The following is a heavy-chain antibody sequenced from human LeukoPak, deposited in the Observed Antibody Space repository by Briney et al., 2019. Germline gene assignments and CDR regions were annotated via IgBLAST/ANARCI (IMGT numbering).Heavy chain of an antibody. V-gene: IGHV3-30*18. Sequence: GGSLRLSCAASGFTFSSYGMHWVRQAPGKGLEWVAVISYDGSNKYYADSVKGRFTISRDNSKNTLYLQMNSQRAEDTAVYYCAKSSGSYLSWYYFDYWGQGTLVTVSS. CDR2: ISYDGSNK. J-gene: IGHJ4*02. D-gene: IGHD1-26*01. CDR3: AKSSGSYLSWYYFDY. CDR1: GFTFSSYG.